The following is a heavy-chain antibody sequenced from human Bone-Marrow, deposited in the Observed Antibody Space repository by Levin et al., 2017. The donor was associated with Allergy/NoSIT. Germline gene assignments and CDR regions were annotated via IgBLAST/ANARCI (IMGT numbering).Heavy chain of an antibody. CDR2: ISSNGGST. V-gene: IGHV3-64*01. Sequence: GESLKISCAASGFTFSSYAMHWVRQAPGKGLEYVSAISSNGGSTYYANSVKGRFTISRDNSKNTLYLQMGSLRAEDMAVYYCARVTSSVYGSGSLGNDAFDIWGQGTMVTVSS. D-gene: IGHD3-10*01. J-gene: IGHJ3*02. CDR3: ARVTSSVYGSGSLGNDAFDI. CDR1: GFTFSSYA.